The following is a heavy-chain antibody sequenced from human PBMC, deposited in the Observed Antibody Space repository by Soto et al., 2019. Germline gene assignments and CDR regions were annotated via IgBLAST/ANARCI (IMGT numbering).Heavy chain of an antibody. D-gene: IGHD3-10*01. CDR1: GYTFTSYY. Sequence: QVQLVQSGAEVKKPGASVKVSCKASGYTFTSYYMHWVRQAPGQGLEWMGIINPSGGSTSYAQKSQGRGTMTRDTSTSTVYMELSSLRSEDTAVYYCAGHPYGGSGRFYYYYGMDVWGQGTTVTVSS. V-gene: IGHV1-46*01. CDR3: AGHPYGGSGRFYYYYGMDV. CDR2: INPSGGST. J-gene: IGHJ6*02.